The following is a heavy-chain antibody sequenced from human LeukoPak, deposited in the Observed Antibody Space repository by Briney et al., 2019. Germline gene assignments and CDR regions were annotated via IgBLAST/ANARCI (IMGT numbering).Heavy chain of an antibody. CDR3: VRQMVGASFDY. J-gene: IGHJ4*02. CDR2: IKQDGSET. CDR1: GFTLSNYW. Sequence: GGSLRLSCAASGFTLSNYWMSWVRQAPGKGLEWVANIKQDGSETYYVDSVRGRFTFSRDNAENSVYLHMNSLRAEDTAVYYCVRQMVGASFDYWGQGTLVTVSS. D-gene: IGHD1-26*01. V-gene: IGHV3-7*01.